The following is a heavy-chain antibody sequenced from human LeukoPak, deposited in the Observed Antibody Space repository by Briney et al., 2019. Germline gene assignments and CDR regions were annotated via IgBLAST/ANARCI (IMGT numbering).Heavy chain of an antibody. CDR1: GFTFSDYY. J-gene: IGHJ5*02. CDR2: MSSSSSYT. D-gene: IGHD6-13*01. Sequence: PGGSLRLSCAASGFTFSDYYMSWIRQAPGKGLEWVSYMSSSSSYTNYADSVKGRFTISRDNAKNSLYLQMNSLRAEDTAVYYCARGYTSSYNWFDPWGQGTLVTVSS. V-gene: IGHV3-11*03. CDR3: ARGYTSSYNWFDP.